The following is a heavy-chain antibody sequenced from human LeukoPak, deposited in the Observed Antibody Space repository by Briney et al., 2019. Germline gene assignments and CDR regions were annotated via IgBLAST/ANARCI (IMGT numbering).Heavy chain of an antibody. CDR1: GYMFTGYY. V-gene: IGHV1-2*02. Sequence: GASVKVSCKASGYMFTGYYMHWVRQAPGQGREWMGWINPNSGGTNYAQKLQGRVTMTRDTSISTAYMELSRLRSDATAVYYCASDPISYSSGWYGGWGQGTLVTVSS. CDR2: INPNSGGT. J-gene: IGHJ4*02. D-gene: IGHD6-19*01. CDR3: ASDPISYSSGWYGG.